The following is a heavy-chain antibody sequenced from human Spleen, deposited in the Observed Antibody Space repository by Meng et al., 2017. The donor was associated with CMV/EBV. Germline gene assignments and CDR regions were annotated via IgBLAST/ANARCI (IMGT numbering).Heavy chain of an antibody. D-gene: IGHD3-10*01. J-gene: IGHJ3*02. CDR1: GGTFSSYT. Sequence: SVKVSCKASGGTFSSYTISWVRQAPGQGLEWMGRIIPILGIANYAQKFQARVTLTADKSTSTAYMELSSLTSEDSALYYCARGDYYGSGRTDAFDIWGQGTTVTVSS. CDR2: IIPILGIA. CDR3: ARGDYYGSGRTDAFDI. V-gene: IGHV1-69*02.